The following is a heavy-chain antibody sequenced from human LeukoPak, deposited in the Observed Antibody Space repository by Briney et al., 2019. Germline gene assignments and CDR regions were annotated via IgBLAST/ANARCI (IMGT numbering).Heavy chain of an antibody. Sequence: GGSLRLSCVASGFTFSNYGLSWVRQAPGKGLEWVSGIDTGGEKTYYADSVKGRFTISRDNPENALFLHLDSLRVEDTALYYCARAPLTFFRTLFGWHFDVWGRGTLVTVSS. V-gene: IGHV3-23*01. CDR1: GFTFSNYG. CDR2: IDTGGEKT. J-gene: IGHJ2*01. CDR3: ARAPLTFFRTLFGWHFDV. D-gene: IGHD2/OR15-2a*01.